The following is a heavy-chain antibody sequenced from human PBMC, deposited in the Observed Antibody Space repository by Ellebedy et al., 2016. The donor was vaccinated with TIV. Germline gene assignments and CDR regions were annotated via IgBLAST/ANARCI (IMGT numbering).Heavy chain of an antibody. V-gene: IGHV3-23*01. CDR1: GFTFSTYA. D-gene: IGHD3-22*01. J-gene: IGHJ4*02. Sequence: GESLKISXVASGFTFSTYAMNWVRQGPGTGLERVSVISGNGANTYYADSGKGRFTISRDNSKNTVYLQMNSLRAEDTAVNYCAKRAEDYDTSGFKAPFDSWGQGTLVTVSS. CDR2: ISGNGANT. CDR3: AKRAEDYDTSGFKAPFDS.